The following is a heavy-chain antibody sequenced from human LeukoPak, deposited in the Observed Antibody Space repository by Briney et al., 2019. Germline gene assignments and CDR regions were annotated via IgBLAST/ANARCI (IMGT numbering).Heavy chain of an antibody. Sequence: SETLSLTCTVSGGSISSSSYYWGWIRQPPGKGLEWIGSIYYSGSTYYNPSLKSRVTISVDTSKNQFSLKLSSVTAADTAVYYCAKESSGYDSDYWGQGTLVTVSS. CDR3: AKESSGYDSDY. CDR2: IYYSGST. D-gene: IGHD5-12*01. V-gene: IGHV4-39*07. CDR1: GGSISSSSYY. J-gene: IGHJ4*02.